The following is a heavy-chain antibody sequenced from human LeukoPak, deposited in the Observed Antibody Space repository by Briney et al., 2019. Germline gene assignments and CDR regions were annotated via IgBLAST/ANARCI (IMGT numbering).Heavy chain of an antibody. Sequence: GESLKISCKGTGYSFTRHWIAWVRQMPGKGLEWMGLIYPVDSDTRYSPSFQGQVTMSADKSISTAYLQWSSLKASDTAMYYCARTDCSSTSCYLFDYWGQGTLVTVSS. CDR3: ARTDCSSTSCYLFDY. V-gene: IGHV5-51*01. D-gene: IGHD2-2*01. CDR1: GYSFTRHW. J-gene: IGHJ4*02. CDR2: IYPVDSDT.